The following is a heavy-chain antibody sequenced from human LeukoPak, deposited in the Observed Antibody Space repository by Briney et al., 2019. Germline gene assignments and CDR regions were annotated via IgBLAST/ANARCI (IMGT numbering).Heavy chain of an antibody. CDR3: ARDRFEDTAMVTRAFDI. J-gene: IGHJ3*02. CDR2: IIPIFGTA. V-gene: IGHV1-69*13. Sequence: SVKVSCKASGGTFSSYAISWVRQAPGQGLEWMGGIIPIFGTANYAQKFQGRVTITADESTSTAYMELSSLRSEDTAVYYCARDRFEDTAMVTRAFDIWGQGTMATVSS. D-gene: IGHD5-18*01. CDR1: GGTFSSYA.